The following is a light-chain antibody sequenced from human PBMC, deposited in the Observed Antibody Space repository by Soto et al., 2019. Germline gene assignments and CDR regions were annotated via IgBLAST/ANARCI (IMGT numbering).Light chain of an antibody. V-gene: IGLV4-60*02. J-gene: IGLJ2*01. Sequence: QLVLTQSSSDCASLGSWVKLTCTLSSGHSSYIIAWHHQQPGKAPRYLMKLEGSGSYNKGSGVPDRFSGSSSGADRYLTISNLQFEDEANYYCETWDSNTRVFGGGTKLTVL. CDR1: SGHSSYI. CDR2: LEGSGSY. CDR3: ETWDSNTRV.